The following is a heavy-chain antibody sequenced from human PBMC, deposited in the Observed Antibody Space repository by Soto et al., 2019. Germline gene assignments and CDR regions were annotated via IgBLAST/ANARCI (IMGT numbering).Heavy chain of an antibody. Sequence: HPGGSLRLSCAASGFTFSNCAMTWVRQAPGKGLEWVSAISGSGGSTYFADPVKGRFTISRDNSKNTLYLQMNSLRDEDTAVYYCAKGLWWQTFTPFDYWGLGTLVTVSS. CDR1: GFTFSNCA. CDR3: AKGLWWQTFTPFDY. V-gene: IGHV3-23*01. D-gene: IGHD5-18*01. CDR2: ISGSGGST. J-gene: IGHJ4*02.